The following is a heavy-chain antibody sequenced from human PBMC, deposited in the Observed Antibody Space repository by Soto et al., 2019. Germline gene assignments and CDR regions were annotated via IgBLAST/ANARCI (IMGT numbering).Heavy chain of an antibody. D-gene: IGHD6-19*01. CDR1: GDSVSSTSTA. Sequence: SKTLSLTCAISGDSVSSTSTAWSWIRQSPSRGLEWLGRTYYRSKWYSDYAVSVKSRITINPDTSKNQFSLQLNSVTPEDTAVYYCARGSYYSGWVWGQGTLVTSPQ. CDR2: TYYRSKWYS. V-gene: IGHV6-1*01. J-gene: IGHJ4*02. CDR3: ARGSYYSGWV.